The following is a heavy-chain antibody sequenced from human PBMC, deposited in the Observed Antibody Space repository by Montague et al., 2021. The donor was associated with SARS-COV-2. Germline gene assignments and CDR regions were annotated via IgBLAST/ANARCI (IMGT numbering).Heavy chain of an antibody. CDR3: ARAPCVGGCNSLAIWFDP. V-gene: IGHV4-38-2*02. J-gene: IGHJ5*02. D-gene: IGHD2-21*02. CDR1: GYSISSGYF. CDR2: IYHAGYI. Sequence: SETLSLTCTVFGYSISSGYFWAWLRQPPGKGLEWIGSIYHAGYIHYNPSLKSRVSISIDTSRNQISLRVTDVAAADTAVYYCARAPCVGGCNSLAIWFDPWGQGTLVSVSS.